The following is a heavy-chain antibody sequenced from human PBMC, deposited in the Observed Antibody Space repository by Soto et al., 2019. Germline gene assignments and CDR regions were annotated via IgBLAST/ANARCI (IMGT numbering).Heavy chain of an antibody. V-gene: IGHV1-69*13. Sequence: ASVKVSCKASGGTFSSYAISWVRQAPGQGLEWMGGIIPIFGTANYAQKFQGRVTITADESTSTAYMELSSLRSEDTAVYYCAGNIAAAGTQVYWGQGTLVTVSS. CDR3: AGNIAAAGTQVY. J-gene: IGHJ4*02. D-gene: IGHD6-13*01. CDR1: GGTFSSYA. CDR2: IIPIFGTA.